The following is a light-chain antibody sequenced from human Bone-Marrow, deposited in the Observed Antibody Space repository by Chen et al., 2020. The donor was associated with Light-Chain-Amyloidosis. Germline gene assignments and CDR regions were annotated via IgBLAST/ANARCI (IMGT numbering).Light chain of an antibody. V-gene: IGLV3-25*03. CDR3: ESADSSGTYEVI. J-gene: IGLJ2*01. Sequence: SYELTQPPSVSVSPGQTARITCSGDDLPTKYAYWYQQKPGQAPVLVIHRDTERPSGISERFSGSSSGKTATLTIGGVRAEDEADYDCESADSSGTYEVIFGGGTKLTV. CDR2: RDT. CDR1: DLPTKY.